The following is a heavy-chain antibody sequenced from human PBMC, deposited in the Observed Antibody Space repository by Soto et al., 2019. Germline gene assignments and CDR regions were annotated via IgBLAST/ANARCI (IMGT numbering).Heavy chain of an antibody. CDR2: IYTSGTT. CDR3: ATESGSYRSFDY. J-gene: IGHJ4*02. Sequence: SETLSLTCTVSGGSISSGGYYWSWIRQHPGKGLEWIGYIYTSGTTIYNPSLKSRVTMSVDPSKNQFSLKLTSLTAADTAVYYCATESGSYRSFDYWGQGTLVTVSS. CDR1: GGSISSGGYY. V-gene: IGHV4-61*08. D-gene: IGHD3-16*02.